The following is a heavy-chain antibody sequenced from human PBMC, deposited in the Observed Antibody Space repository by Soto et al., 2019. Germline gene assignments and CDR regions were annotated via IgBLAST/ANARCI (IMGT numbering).Heavy chain of an antibody. V-gene: IGHV4-59*08. Sequence: SETLSLTCTVSGGSISSYYWSWILQPPGKGLEWIGYIYYSGSTNYNPSLKSRVTISIDTSKNQFSLKLTSLTAADTAVYYCARHPAGLRYFDNWGPGTLVTVSS. CDR2: IYYSGST. D-gene: IGHD3-9*01. CDR3: ARHPAGLRYFDN. J-gene: IGHJ4*02. CDR1: GGSISSYY.